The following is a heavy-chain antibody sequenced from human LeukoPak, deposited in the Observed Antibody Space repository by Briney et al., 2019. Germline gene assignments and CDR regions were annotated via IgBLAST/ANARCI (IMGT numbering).Heavy chain of an antibody. CDR2: IYSGGST. CDR1: GFTVSSFY. D-gene: IGHD3-10*01. CDR3: ARIGVTMVRGVVTKNYYYYYMDV. V-gene: IGHV3-53*01. J-gene: IGHJ6*03. Sequence: PGGSLRLSCAASGFTVSSFYMSWVRQAPGKGLGWVSVIYSGGSTYYADSVKGRFTISRDNSKNTLYLQMNSLRAEDTAVYYCARIGVTMVRGVVTKNYYYYYMDVWGKGTTVTISS.